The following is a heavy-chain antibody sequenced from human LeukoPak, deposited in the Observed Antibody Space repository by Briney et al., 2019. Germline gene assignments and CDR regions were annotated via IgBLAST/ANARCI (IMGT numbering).Heavy chain of an antibody. CDR3: ACGVPQSYYYMDV. D-gene: IGHD2-21*01. Sequence: SETLSLTCSVSGDSINTYYWNWIRQPPGKGLEWIAHIYYTGSASYSPSLKSRATISVDTSKNQFSLTLSSVTAADTAVYYCACGVPQSYYYMDVWGKGTPVTVSS. J-gene: IGHJ6*03. CDR1: GDSINTYY. CDR2: IYYTGSA. V-gene: IGHV4-59*08.